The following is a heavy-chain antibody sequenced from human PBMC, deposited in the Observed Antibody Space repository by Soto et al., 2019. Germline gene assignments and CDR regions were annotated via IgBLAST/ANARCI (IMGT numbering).Heavy chain of an antibody. V-gene: IGHV3-23*01. CDR2: ISGSGGST. Sequence: GGSLRLSCAASGFTFSNYAMSWVRQAPGKGLEWVSSISGSGGSTYYADSVKGRLTISRDNSKNTLYLQMHSLRAEDTAVYYCAKDVEYDSSGHRFDYWGQGTLVTVS. CDR1: GFTFSNYA. J-gene: IGHJ4*02. CDR3: AKDVEYDSSGHRFDY. D-gene: IGHD3-22*01.